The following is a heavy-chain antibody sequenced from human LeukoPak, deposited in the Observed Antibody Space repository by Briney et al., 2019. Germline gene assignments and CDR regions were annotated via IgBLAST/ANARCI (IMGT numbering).Heavy chain of an antibody. D-gene: IGHD5-24*01. CDR3: ARPHVDDYFDY. CDR1: GGSFSGYY. CDR2: INHSGST. J-gene: IGHJ4*02. V-gene: IGHV4-34*01. Sequence: KTSETLSLTCAVYGGSFSGYYWSWIRQPPGKGLEWIGEINHSGSTNYNPSLKSRVTISVDTSKNQFSLKLSSVTAADTAVYYCARPHVDDYFDYWGQGTLVTVSS.